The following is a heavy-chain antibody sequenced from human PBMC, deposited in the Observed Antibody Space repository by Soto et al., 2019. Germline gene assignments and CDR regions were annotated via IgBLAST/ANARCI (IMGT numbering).Heavy chain of an antibody. V-gene: IGHV1-24*01. D-gene: IGHD3-16*01. CDR2: FNREDGNI. J-gene: IGHJ6*03. CDR1: GYTLTEVS. Sequence: QVQLVQSGAEVKKPGASVKVPCKVSGYTLTEVSMHWVRQAPGKGLEWMGGFNREDGNIIYAQKFQGRVIMTEDTSTDTAYLELSRLRSEDTAMYFCASGYVGYMDVWGKGTTVTVSS. CDR3: ASGYVGYMDV.